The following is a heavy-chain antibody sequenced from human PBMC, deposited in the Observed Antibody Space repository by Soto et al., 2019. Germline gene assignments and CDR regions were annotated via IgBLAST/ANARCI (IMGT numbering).Heavy chain of an antibody. V-gene: IGHV4-34*01. CDR2: INHSGST. Sequence: QVQLQQWGAGLLKPSETLSLTCAVYGGSFSGYYWSWIRQPPGKGLEWIGEINHSGSTNYNPSLKSRVTISVDTSKNQFSLKLSSVTAADTAVYYCARERLRYFALPSYFDYWGQGTLVTVSS. D-gene: IGHD3-9*01. CDR1: GGSFSGYY. CDR3: ARERLRYFALPSYFDY. J-gene: IGHJ4*02.